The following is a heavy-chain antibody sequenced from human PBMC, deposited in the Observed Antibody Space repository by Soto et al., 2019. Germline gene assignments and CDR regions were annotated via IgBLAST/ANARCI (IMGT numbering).Heavy chain of an antibody. CDR3: ARLGSSYSFFDF. J-gene: IGHJ5*01. CDR2: IYPGDSDT. Sequence: HGESLKISCKGSGYSFTNYWIGWVRQMPGKGLEWMGTIYPGDSDTRYSPSFQGQVTISADKSINTAYLQWSSLRASVTAMYYCARLGSSYSFFDFWGQGALVTVSS. V-gene: IGHV5-51*01. CDR1: GYSFTNYW. D-gene: IGHD2-15*01.